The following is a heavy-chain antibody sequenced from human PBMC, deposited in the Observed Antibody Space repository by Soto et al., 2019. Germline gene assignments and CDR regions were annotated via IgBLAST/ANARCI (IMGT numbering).Heavy chain of an antibody. V-gene: IGHV1-69*13. Sequence: SVKVSCKASGGTFSSYAISWVRQAPGQGLEWMGGIIPIFGTANYAQKFQGRVTITADESTSTAYMELSSLRSEDTAVYYCATVVAAAPIREYYYGMDVWGQGTTVTVSS. D-gene: IGHD2-15*01. CDR2: IIPIFGTA. J-gene: IGHJ6*02. CDR3: ATVVAAAPIREYYYGMDV. CDR1: GGTFSSYA.